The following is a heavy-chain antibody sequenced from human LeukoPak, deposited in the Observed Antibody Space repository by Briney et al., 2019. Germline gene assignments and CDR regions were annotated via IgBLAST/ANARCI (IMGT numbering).Heavy chain of an antibody. V-gene: IGHV3-30*18. Sequence: PGRSLRLSCVGSGFTFSSYAMHWVRQAPGKGLEWVAGLSYNGRNIYYADSVKGRFTVSRDNSKNTLYTQMNSLRADDTAVYYCAKGDNYYDASGYYLSKALFDYLGQGTLVTVSS. CDR2: LSYNGRNI. D-gene: IGHD3-22*01. CDR3: AKGDNYYDASGYYLSKALFDY. CDR1: GFTFSSYA. J-gene: IGHJ4*02.